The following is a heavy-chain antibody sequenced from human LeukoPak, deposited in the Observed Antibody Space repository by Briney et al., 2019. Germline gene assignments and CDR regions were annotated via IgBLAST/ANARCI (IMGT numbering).Heavy chain of an antibody. CDR3: ARSYYYDSSGYPAFDY. Sequence: SVKVSCKASGGTFSSYAISWVRQAPGQGLEWMGGIIPIFGTANYAQKFQGRVTITADESTSTAYMELSSLRSEDTAVYYCARSYYYDSSGYPAFDYWGQGTLVTVSP. D-gene: IGHD3-22*01. CDR1: GGTFSSYA. J-gene: IGHJ4*02. V-gene: IGHV1-69*13. CDR2: IIPIFGTA.